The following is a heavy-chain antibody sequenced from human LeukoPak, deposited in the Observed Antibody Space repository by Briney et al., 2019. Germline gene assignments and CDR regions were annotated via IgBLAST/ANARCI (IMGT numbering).Heavy chain of an antibody. Sequence: GASVKVSCKASGYTFTSYGISWVRQAPGQGLEWMGGIIPIFGTANYAQKFQGRVTITADESTSTAYMELSSLRSEDTAVYYCARVATVTTSRPMDYYYYMDVWGKGTTVTVSS. CDR2: IIPIFGTA. CDR1: GYTFTSYG. D-gene: IGHD4-17*01. J-gene: IGHJ6*03. CDR3: ARVATVTTSRPMDYYYYMDV. V-gene: IGHV1-69*13.